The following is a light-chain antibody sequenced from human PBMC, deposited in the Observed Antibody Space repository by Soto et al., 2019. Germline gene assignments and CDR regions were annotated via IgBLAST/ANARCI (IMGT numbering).Light chain of an antibody. CDR3: QQRNSWPLS. V-gene: IGKV3-11*01. CDR2: EVS. Sequence: EIVLTQSPATLSMSPGESATLSCRASQSVGGNLAWYQQRLGQAPRLLIYEVSNRATGVPARFSGSGSGTDFTLTINSLEPEDFAVYYCQQRNSWPLSFGGGTKVE. CDR1: QSVGGN. J-gene: IGKJ4*01.